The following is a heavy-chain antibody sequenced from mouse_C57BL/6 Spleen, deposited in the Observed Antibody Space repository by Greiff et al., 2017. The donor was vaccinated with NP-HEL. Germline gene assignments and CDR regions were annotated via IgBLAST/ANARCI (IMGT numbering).Heavy chain of an antibody. V-gene: IGHV5-4*01. CDR1: GFTFSSYA. CDR3: ARDEDYDYPYAMDY. D-gene: IGHD2-4*01. CDR2: ISDGGSYT. J-gene: IGHJ4*01. Sequence: EVQLVESGGGLVKPGGSLKLSCAASGFTFSSYAMSWVRQTPEKRLEWVATISDGGSYTYYPDNVKGRFTISRDNAKNNLYLQMSHLKSEDTAMYYCARDEDYDYPYAMDYWGQGTSVTVSS.